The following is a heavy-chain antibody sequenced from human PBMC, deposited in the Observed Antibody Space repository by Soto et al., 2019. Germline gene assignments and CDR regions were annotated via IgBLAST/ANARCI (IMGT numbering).Heavy chain of an antibody. D-gene: IGHD3-16*02. CDR1: GGSVSRYY. CDR2: IYSGGSA. CDR3: ARFRDNGGYHYYFAY. V-gene: IGHV4-59*02. Sequence: SETLSLTCIVSGGSVSRYYWSWIRQPPGKGLEWIGYIYSGGSANYNPSLKSRLTISVDASKNQFSLRLNSVTPADTAVYYCARFRDNGGYHYYFAYGGRGTLVPVSS. J-gene: IGHJ4*02.